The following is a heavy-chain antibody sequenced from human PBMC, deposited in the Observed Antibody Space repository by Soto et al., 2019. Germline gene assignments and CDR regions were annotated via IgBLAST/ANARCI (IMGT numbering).Heavy chain of an antibody. J-gene: IGHJ5*02. Sequence: SETLSLTCTFSGCSISTYYWSWVRQPPGKGLEWIGYIYHSGSTFYNPSLKGRVSVSIDTSKKQFSLKLSSVTAADTAVYYCASPKIAFYNWFDPWGQGTLVTVSS. CDR3: ASPKIAFYNWFDP. CDR1: GCSISTYY. D-gene: IGHD3-3*02. V-gene: IGHV4-4*08. CDR2: IYHSGST.